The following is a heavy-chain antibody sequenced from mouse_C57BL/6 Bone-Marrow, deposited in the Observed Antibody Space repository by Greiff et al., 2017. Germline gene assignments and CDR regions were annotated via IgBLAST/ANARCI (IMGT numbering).Heavy chain of an antibody. CDR2: IDPSDSET. CDR3: AKRCANSNYGDY. Sequence: QVQLQQSGAELVRPGSSVKLSCKASGYTFTSYWMHWVKQRPVQGLEWIGNIDPSDSETHYNQKFKGKATFTVDKSSSTAYMQLSILTSEDSAVYFWAKRCANSNYGDYWGQGTTLTVSS. J-gene: IGHJ2*01. D-gene: IGHD2-5*01. CDR1: GYTFTSYW. V-gene: IGHV1-52*01.